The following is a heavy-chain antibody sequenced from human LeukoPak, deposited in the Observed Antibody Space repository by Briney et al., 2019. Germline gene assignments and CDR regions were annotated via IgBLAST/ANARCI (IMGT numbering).Heavy chain of an antibody. CDR3: ARALPEQQDY. V-gene: IGHV3-11*01. CDR2: ISSSGSTI. CDR1: GFTFSDDY. J-gene: IGHJ4*02. D-gene: IGHD1-14*01. Sequence: GGSLRLSCAASGFTFSDDYMNWIRQAPGKGLEWVSYISSSGSTIFYADSVKGRFTISRDNAKNLLYLQMNSLRAGDTAVYYCARALPEQQDYWGQGTLVTVSS.